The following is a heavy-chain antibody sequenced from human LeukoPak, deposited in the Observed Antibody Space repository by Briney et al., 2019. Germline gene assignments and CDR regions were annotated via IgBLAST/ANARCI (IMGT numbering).Heavy chain of an antibody. Sequence: PSQTLSLTCTVSGCSISSSDYYWTWIRQHPGKGLEWLGFIDHSGSTYYNPSLKSRVTISVDTSKNQFSLKLNSVTAADTAVYYCATTRAHQFDYWGQGTLVTVSS. CDR1: GCSISSSDYY. CDR2: IDHSGST. J-gene: IGHJ4*02. D-gene: IGHD4-11*01. CDR3: ATTRAHQFDY. V-gene: IGHV4-31*03.